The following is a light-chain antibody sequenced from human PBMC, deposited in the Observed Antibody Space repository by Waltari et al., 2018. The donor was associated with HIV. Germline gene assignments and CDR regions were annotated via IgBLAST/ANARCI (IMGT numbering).Light chain of an antibody. CDR3: QSYDSSLSGSV. V-gene: IGLV1-40*01. CDR1: SSTIGDGYD. J-gene: IGLJ3*02. Sequence: QSVLPQPPSLSGAPGQRVPISCTGRSSTIGDGYDVLWYQQLPGTAPKLLIYGNSNRPSGVPDRFSGSKSGTSASLAITGLQAEDEADYYCQSYDSSLSGSVFGGGTKLTVL. CDR2: GNS.